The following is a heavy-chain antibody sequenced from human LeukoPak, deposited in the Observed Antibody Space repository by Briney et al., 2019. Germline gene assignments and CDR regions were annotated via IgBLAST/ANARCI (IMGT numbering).Heavy chain of an antibody. CDR3: ARDAGAARYHGMDV. V-gene: IGHV3-30*03. D-gene: IGHD6-13*01. J-gene: IGHJ6*02. Sequence: GGSLRLSCAASGFTFSRYWLSRVRQAPGKGLEWVAVISYDGSTNYYADSVKGRFTISRDNSKNTLYLQMNSLRAEDTAVYYCARDAGAARYHGMDVWGQGTTVTVPS. CDR2: ISYDGSTN. CDR1: GFTFSRYW.